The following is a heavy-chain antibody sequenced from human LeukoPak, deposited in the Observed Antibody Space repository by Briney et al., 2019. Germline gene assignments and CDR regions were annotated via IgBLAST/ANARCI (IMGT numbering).Heavy chain of an antibody. J-gene: IGHJ4*02. CDR2: IKQDGSEK. CDR1: GFTFSIYA. CDR3: ATWGIEMATIQGFY. V-gene: IGHV3-7*01. D-gene: IGHD5-24*01. Sequence: GGSLRLSCAASGFTFSIYAMSWVRQAPGKGLEWVANIKQDGSEKYYVDSVKGRFAISRDNAKNSLYLQMNSLRAEDTAVYYCATWGIEMATIQGFYWGQGTLVTVSS.